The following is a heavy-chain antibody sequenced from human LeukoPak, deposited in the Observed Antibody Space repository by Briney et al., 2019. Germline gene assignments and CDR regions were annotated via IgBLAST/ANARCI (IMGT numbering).Heavy chain of an antibody. CDR3: AREDHGGNFDY. CDR1: GGSISSGDYY. V-gene: IGHV4-30-4*01. CDR2: IYYRGST. J-gene: IGHJ4*02. D-gene: IGHD4-23*01. Sequence: PSQTLSLTCTVSGGSISSGDYYWSWIRQPPGKGLEWTGYIYYRGSTYYNPSLKSRVTISVDTSKNQFSLKLSSVTAADTAVYYCAREDHGGNFDYWGQGTLVTVSS.